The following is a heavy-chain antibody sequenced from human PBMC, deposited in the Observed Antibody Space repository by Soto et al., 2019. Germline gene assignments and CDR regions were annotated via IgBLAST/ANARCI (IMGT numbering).Heavy chain of an antibody. J-gene: IGHJ5*02. D-gene: IGHD2-15*01. CDR1: GGSISSGGYY. V-gene: IGHV4-31*03. Sequence: SETPSLTCTVSGGSISSGGYYWSWIRQHPGKGLEWIGYIYYSGSTYYNPSLKSRVTISVDTSKNQFSLKLSSVTAADTAVYYCARVSCSGGSCPENWFDPWGQGTLVTVSS. CDR3: ARVSCSGGSCPENWFDP. CDR2: IYYSGST.